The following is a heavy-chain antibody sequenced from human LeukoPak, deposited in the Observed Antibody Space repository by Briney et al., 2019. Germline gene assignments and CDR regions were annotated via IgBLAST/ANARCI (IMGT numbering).Heavy chain of an antibody. Sequence: SETLSLTCAVYGGSFSGYYWSWIRHPPGKGLEWIGEINHSGSTNYNPSLKSRVTISVDTSKNQFSLKLSSVTAADTAVYYCARVVVTANWFDPWGQGTLVTVSS. CDR2: INHSGST. D-gene: IGHD2-21*02. CDR3: ARVVVTANWFDP. J-gene: IGHJ5*02. CDR1: GGSFSGYY. V-gene: IGHV4-34*01.